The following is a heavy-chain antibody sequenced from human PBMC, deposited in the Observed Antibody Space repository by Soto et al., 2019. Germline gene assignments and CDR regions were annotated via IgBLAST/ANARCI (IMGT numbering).Heavy chain of an antibody. V-gene: IGHV3-23*01. Sequence: GGSLRLSCAASGFTFSSYAMSWVRQAPGKGLEWVSAISGSGGSTYYADSVKGRFTISRDNSKNTLYLQMNSLRAEDTAVYYCVKEKKPGASSGWTRRLDVWGQGTTVTVSS. CDR2: ISGSGGST. J-gene: IGHJ6*02. CDR3: VKEKKPGASSGWTRRLDV. CDR1: GFTFSSYA. D-gene: IGHD6-19*01.